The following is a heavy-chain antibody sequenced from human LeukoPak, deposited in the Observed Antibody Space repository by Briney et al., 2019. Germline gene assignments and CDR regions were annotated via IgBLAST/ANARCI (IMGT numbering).Heavy chain of an antibody. V-gene: IGHV3-21*01. J-gene: IGHJ4*02. D-gene: IGHD3-16*01. CDR2: ISSNTNYK. CDR1: GFTFSAYN. Sequence: PGGSLRLSCAASGFTFSAYNMNWVRQAPGKGLEWVASISSNTNYKYYADSLKGRFTVSRDNAKNSLFLQMNSLRAEDTAVYCCARGAGVLGLGGDHWGQGTLVTVSS. CDR3: ARGAGVLGLGGDH.